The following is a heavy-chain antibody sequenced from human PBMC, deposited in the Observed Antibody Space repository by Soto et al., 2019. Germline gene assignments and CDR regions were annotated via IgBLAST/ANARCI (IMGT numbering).Heavy chain of an antibody. V-gene: IGHV4-34*01. Sequence: LPLTCAVYGGSFSGYYWSWIRQPPGKGLEWIGEINHSGSTNYNPSLKSRVTISVDTSKNQFSLKLSSVTAADTAVYYCARRKDYYYGMDVWGQGTTVTVSS. CDR2: INHSGST. CDR1: GGSFSGYY. CDR3: ARRKDYYYGMDV. J-gene: IGHJ6*02.